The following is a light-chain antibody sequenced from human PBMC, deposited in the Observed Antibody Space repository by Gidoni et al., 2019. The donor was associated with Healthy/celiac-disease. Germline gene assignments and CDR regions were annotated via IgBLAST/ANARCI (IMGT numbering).Light chain of an antibody. CDR2: LGS. J-gene: IGKJ3*01. CDR1: QSLLHSNGYNY. V-gene: IGKV2-28*01. CDR3: MQALQTPLT. Sequence: DIVMTQSPLSLPVTPGEPASISCRSSQSLLHSNGYNYLDWYLQKPGQSPHLLIYLGSNRASGVPDRFSGSGSGTDFTLKISRVEAEDVGVYYCMQALQTPLTFGPXTKVDIK.